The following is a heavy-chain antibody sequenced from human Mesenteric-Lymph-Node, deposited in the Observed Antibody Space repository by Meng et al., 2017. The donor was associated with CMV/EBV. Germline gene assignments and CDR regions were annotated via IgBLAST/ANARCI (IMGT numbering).Heavy chain of an antibody. D-gene: IGHD6-13*01. J-gene: IGHJ4*02. CDR2: ISSSGSTI. V-gene: IGHV3-11*04. Sequence: GGSLRLSCAASGFSFSNYAMSWVRQAPGKGLEWVSYISSSGSTIYYADSVKGRFTISRDNAKNSLYLQMNSLRAEDTAVYYCARDRNEIAAANMGLDYWGQGTLVTVSS. CDR1: GFSFSNYA. CDR3: ARDRNEIAAANMGLDY.